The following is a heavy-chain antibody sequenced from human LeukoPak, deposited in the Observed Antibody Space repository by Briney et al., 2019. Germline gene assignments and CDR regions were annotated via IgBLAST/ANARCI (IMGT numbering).Heavy chain of an antibody. CDR3: ARDSSNGPGRSSYGMDV. D-gene: IGHD3-10*01. J-gene: IGHJ6*02. V-gene: IGHV3-33*01. CDR1: GFTFSSYG. Sequence: GRSLRLSCAASGFTFSSYGMHWVRQAPGKGLEWVAVVWSDGSKKNYGDSVKGRFTISRDNSKNTLYLQMNSLRAEDTAVYYCARDSSNGPGRSSYGMDVWGQGTTVTVS. CDR2: VWSDGSKK.